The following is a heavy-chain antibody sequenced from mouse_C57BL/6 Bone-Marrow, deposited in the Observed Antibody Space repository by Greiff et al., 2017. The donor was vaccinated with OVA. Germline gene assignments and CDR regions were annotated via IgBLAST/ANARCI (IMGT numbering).Heavy chain of an antibody. J-gene: IGHJ4*01. V-gene: IGHV14-4*01. CDR1: GFNIKDDY. D-gene: IGHD1-1*02. CDR3: TTLYGNYYAMDY. Sequence: VHLKQSGAELVRPGASVKLSCTASGFNIKDDYMHWVKQRPEQGLEWIGWIDPENGDTEYASKFQGKATITADTSSNTAYLQLSSLTSEDTAVYYCTTLYGNYYAMDYWGQGTSVTVSS. CDR2: IDPENGDT.